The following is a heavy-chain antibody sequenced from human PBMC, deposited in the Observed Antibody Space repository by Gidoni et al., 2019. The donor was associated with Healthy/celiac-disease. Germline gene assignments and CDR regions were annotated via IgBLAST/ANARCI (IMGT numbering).Heavy chain of an antibody. Sequence: EVQLVESGGGLVQPGRSLRLSCAASGFTFDDYAMHWVRQAPGKGLEWVSGISWNSGSIGYADSVKGRFTISRDNAKNSLYLQMNSLRAEDTALYYCAKDGTYYYDSSGYTNAFDIWGQGTMVTVSS. V-gene: IGHV3-9*01. CDR3: AKDGTYYYDSSGYTNAFDI. CDR2: ISWNSGSI. CDR1: GFTFDDYA. J-gene: IGHJ3*02. D-gene: IGHD3-22*01.